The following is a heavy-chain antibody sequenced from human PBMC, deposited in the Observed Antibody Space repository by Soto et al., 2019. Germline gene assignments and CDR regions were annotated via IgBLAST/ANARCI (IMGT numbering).Heavy chain of an antibody. CDR3: ARHYNTGAFFDY. CDR2: VSYSGSP. J-gene: IGHJ4*02. Sequence: QLQLQESGPGLVKSSETLSLTCSVSGASVSSSHYWGWIRQPPGKGLEWIGSVSYSGSPYYSPSFKSRITISVDTSNNQFSLRVRSVTATDTAVHFCARHYNTGAFFDYWGQGKLVTVSS. CDR1: GASVSSSHY. V-gene: IGHV4-39*01. D-gene: IGHD1-20*01.